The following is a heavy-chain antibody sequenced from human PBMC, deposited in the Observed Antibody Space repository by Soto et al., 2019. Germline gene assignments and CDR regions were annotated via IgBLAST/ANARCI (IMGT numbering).Heavy chain of an antibody. Sequence: QVTLKESGPVLVKLTETLTLTCTVSGFSLSNARMGVSWIRQPPGKALEWLAHIFSNDEKSYSTSLKSRLTISKDTSKSQVVLTMTNMDPVDTATYYCARIQIGDGYNFDYWGQGTLVTVSS. V-gene: IGHV2-26*01. CDR3: ARIQIGDGYNFDY. CDR1: GFSLSNARMG. J-gene: IGHJ4*02. CDR2: IFSNDEK. D-gene: IGHD5-12*01.